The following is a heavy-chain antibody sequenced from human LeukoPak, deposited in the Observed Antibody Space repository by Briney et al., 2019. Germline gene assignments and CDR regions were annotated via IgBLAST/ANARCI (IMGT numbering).Heavy chain of an antibody. CDR2: ISSSSSYI. Sequence: GGSLRLSCAASAFIFSHYGMHWVRQAPGKGLEWVSSISSSSSYIYYADSVKGRFTISRDNAKNSLYLQMNSLRAEDTAVYYCARDGDWGSAYFDYWGQGTLVTVSS. J-gene: IGHJ4*02. CDR1: AFIFSHYG. CDR3: ARDGDWGSAYFDY. V-gene: IGHV3-21*01. D-gene: IGHD7-27*01.